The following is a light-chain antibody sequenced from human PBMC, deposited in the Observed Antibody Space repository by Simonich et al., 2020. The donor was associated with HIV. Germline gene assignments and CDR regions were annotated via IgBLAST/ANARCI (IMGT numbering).Light chain of an antibody. CDR2: AAS. J-gene: IGKJ5*01. V-gene: IGKV1-9*01. CDR3: QQLNSYRT. CDR1: QGISNY. Sequence: IQLTQSPSFLSASVGDRVTITCRASQGISNYLAWYQQKPGKAPKILIYAASALQIGVPSRFSGSGSGTDFTLTISSLQPEDFATYYCQQLNSYRTFGQGTRLEIK.